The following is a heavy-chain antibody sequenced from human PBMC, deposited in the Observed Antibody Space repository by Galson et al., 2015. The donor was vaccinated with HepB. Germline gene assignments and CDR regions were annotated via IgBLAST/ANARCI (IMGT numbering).Heavy chain of an antibody. CDR2: STLRDGI. CDR1: GGSVMSYC. Sequence: SEILSLTCSVSGGSVMSYCWTWVRQSAGKGLEWIGHSTLRDGIIYNPSLKSRVTLSLDTSKNQFSLTLTSVTPADTAVYFCARGDGGYYLMDYYGLDVWGHGTTVTVSS. D-gene: IGHD1-26*01. V-gene: IGHV4-59*02. J-gene: IGHJ6*02. CDR3: ARGDGGYYLMDYYGLDV.